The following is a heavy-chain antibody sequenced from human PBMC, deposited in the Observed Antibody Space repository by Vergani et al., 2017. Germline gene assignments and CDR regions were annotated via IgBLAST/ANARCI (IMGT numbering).Heavy chain of an antibody. D-gene: IGHD7-27*01. V-gene: IGHV3-53*04. J-gene: IGHJ3*02. CDR2: IYSGGST. CDR3: ARIAPSLGLHAFDI. CDR1: GFTVSSNY. Sequence: EVQLVESGGGLVQPGGSLRLSCAASGFTVSSNYISWVRQAPGKGLGWVSVIYSGGSTYYADSVKGRFTISRHNSKNTLYLQMNSLRAEDTAVYYCARIAPSLGLHAFDIWGQGTMVTVSS.